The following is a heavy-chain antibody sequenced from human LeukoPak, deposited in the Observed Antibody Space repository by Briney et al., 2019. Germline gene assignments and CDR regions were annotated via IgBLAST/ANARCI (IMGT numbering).Heavy chain of an antibody. D-gene: IGHD3-22*01. CDR3: AREPTDHKCYYDSSGYSAPQYYFDY. CDR2: IYYSGST. J-gene: IGHJ4*02. V-gene: IGHV4-39*07. Sequence: SETLSLTCTVSGGSISSTSYYWGWIRQPPGKGLEWIGSIYYSGSTYYNPSLKSRVTISVDTSKNQFSLKLSSVTAADTAVYYCAREPTDHKCYYDSSGYSAPQYYFDYWGQGTLVTVSS. CDR1: GGSISSTSYY.